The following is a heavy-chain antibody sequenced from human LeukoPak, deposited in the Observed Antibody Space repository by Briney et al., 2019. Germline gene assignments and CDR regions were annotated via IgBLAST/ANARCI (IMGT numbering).Heavy chain of an antibody. Sequence: GSLRLSCAASGFTFSSYGMHWVRQAPGKGLEWVAVIWYGGSNKYYADSVKGRFTISRDNSKNTLYLQMNSLRAEDTAVYYCAKGDPTNYDFWTLDYWGQGTLVTVSS. J-gene: IGHJ4*02. CDR3: AKGDPTNYDFWTLDY. CDR2: IWYGGSNK. D-gene: IGHD3-3*01. V-gene: IGHV3-30*02. CDR1: GFTFSSYG.